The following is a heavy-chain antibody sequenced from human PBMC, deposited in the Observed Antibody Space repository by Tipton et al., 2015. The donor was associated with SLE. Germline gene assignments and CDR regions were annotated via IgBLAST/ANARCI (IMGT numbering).Heavy chain of an antibody. CDR3: VKDGGFNSSWPTAIQH. J-gene: IGHJ1*01. Sequence: SLRLSCVASGFTFSLYGMHWVRQAPGKGLEWVAVIPYDGRDKYYVDSVKGRFTISRDNSKNTVYLQMNSLRVEDTAMYYCVKDGGFNSSWPTAIQHWGQGTQVTVSS. CDR2: IPYDGRDK. V-gene: IGHV3-30*18. D-gene: IGHD6-13*01. CDR1: GFTFSLYG.